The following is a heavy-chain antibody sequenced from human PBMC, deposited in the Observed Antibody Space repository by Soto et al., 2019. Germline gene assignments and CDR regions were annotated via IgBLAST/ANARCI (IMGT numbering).Heavy chain of an antibody. CDR2: INPNSGGT. Sequence: QVQLVQSGAEVKKPGASVKVSCKASGYTFTGYYMHWVRQAPGQGVEWMGWINPNSGGTNYAQKFQGWVTMTRDTAISTAYMELSRLRSDDTAVYYWARGGDYVYYYYMDVWGKGTTVTVSS. J-gene: IGHJ6*03. CDR3: ARGGDYVYYYYMDV. D-gene: IGHD4-17*01. CDR1: GYTFTGYY. V-gene: IGHV1-2*04.